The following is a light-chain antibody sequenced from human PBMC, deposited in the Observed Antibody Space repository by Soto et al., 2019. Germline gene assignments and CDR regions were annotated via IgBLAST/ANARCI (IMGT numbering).Light chain of an antibody. CDR1: EFIGIY. V-gene: IGKV1-39*01. Sequence: DIQMTQSPSSLSASVGDTVTITCRASEFIGIYLNWYQHKPGKAPKLLVSPTSSFQSGVPSRFSGSGAATDFTLTITSLQPEDFETYYCQQSYNIPWTFGRGTKVDIX. CDR3: QQSYNIPWT. J-gene: IGKJ1*01. CDR2: PTS.